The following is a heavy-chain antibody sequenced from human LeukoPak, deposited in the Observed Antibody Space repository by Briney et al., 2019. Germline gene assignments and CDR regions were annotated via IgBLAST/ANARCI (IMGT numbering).Heavy chain of an antibody. CDR1: GFTFDDYA. CDR2: ISWNSGSI. Sequence: GGSLRLSCAASGFTFDDYAMHWVRQAPGKGLEWVSGISWNSGSIGYADSVKGRFTISRENAKNSLYLQMDSLRAEDMALYYCAKDMGAEWQQLGTYAFDIWGQGTMVTVSS. D-gene: IGHD6-13*01. CDR3: AKDMGAEWQQLGTYAFDI. V-gene: IGHV3-9*03. J-gene: IGHJ3*02.